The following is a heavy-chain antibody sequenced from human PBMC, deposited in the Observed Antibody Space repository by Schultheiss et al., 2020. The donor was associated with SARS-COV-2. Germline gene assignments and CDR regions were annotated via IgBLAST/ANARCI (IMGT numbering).Heavy chain of an antibody. J-gene: IGHJ4*02. D-gene: IGHD3-10*01. CDR2: IYYSGST. CDR1: GGSITSGGFY. Sequence: SETLSLTCTVSGGSITSGGFYWSWLRQHPGKGLEWIGYIYYSGSTNYNPSLKSRVTISVDTSKNQFSLKLSSVTAADTAVYYCARSYYGSGSHLDYWGQGTLVTVSS. V-gene: IGHV4-61*08. CDR3: ARSYYGSGSHLDY.